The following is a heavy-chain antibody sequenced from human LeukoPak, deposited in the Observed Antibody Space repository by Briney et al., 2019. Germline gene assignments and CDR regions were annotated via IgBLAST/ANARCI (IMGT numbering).Heavy chain of an antibody. D-gene: IGHD3-10*01. J-gene: IGHJ5*02. CDR2: IYYSGST. V-gene: IGHV4-59*01. CDR1: GGSISSYY. CDR3: ARGQRVRQERITMVRGVPTSNWFDP. Sequence: SETLSLTRTVSGGSISSYYWSWIRQPPGKGLEWIGYIYYSGSTNYNPSLKSRVTISVDTSKNQFSLKLSSVTAADTAVYYCARGQRVRQERITMVRGVPTSNWFDPWGQGTLVTVSS.